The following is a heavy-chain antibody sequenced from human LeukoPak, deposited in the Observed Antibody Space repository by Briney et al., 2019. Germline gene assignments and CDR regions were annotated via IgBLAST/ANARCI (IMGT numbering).Heavy chain of an antibody. CDR1: GGSISSSNW. Sequence: PSGTLSLTCAVSGGSISSSNWWSWVRQPPGKGLEWIGEIYHSGSTNYNPSLKSRVTISVDTSKNQFSLKLSSVTAADTAVYYCARVGIAAADPFDYFDYWGQGTLVTVSS. V-gene: IGHV4-4*02. D-gene: IGHD6-13*01. J-gene: IGHJ4*02. CDR3: ARVGIAAADPFDYFDY. CDR2: IYHSGST.